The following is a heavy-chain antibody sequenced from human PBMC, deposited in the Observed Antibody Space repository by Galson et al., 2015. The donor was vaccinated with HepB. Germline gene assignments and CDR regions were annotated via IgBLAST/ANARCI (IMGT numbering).Heavy chain of an antibody. CDR3: ARAPYYDFWSGYSQTYFDY. Sequence: SVKVSCKASGYTFTSYGISWVRQAPGQGLEWMGWISAYNGNTNYAQKLQGRVTMTTDTSTSTAYMELRSLRSDDTAVYYCARAPYYDFWSGYSQTYFDYWGQGTLVTVSS. J-gene: IGHJ4*02. CDR2: ISAYNGNT. CDR1: GYTFTSYG. D-gene: IGHD3-3*01. V-gene: IGHV1-18*04.